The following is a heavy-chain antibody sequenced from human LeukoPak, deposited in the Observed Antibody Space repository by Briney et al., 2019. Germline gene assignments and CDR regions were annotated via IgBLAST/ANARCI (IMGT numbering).Heavy chain of an antibody. CDR2: INHGGST. D-gene: IGHD4/OR15-4a*01. CDR3: ARGLTDFDY. CDR1: GGSFSGYY. Sequence: PSETLSLTCAVYGGSFSGYYWSWIRQPPGKGLEWIGEINHGGSTNYNPSLKSRVTISVDTSKNQFSLKLSSVTAADTAVYYCARGLTDFDYWGQGTLVTVSS. V-gene: IGHV4-34*01. J-gene: IGHJ4*02.